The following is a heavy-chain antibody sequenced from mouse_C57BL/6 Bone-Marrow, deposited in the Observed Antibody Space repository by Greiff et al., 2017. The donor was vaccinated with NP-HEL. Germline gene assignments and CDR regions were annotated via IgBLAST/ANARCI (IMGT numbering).Heavy chain of an antibody. CDR3: AGRGSRYYFDY. CDR1: GYTFTSYW. Sequence: VQLQQSGAELVKPGASVKLSCKASGYTFTSYWMHWVKQRPGQGLEWIGMIHPNSGSTSYNEKFKSKATLTVDKSSSTAYMQLSSLTSEDSAVDYCAGRGSRYYFDYWGQGTTLTVSS. D-gene: IGHD1-1*01. V-gene: IGHV1-64*01. CDR2: IHPNSGST. J-gene: IGHJ2*01.